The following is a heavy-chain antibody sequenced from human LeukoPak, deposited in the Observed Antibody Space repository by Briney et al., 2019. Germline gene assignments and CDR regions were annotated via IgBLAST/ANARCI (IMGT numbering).Heavy chain of an antibody. J-gene: IGHJ4*02. D-gene: IGHD1-26*01. Sequence: GSLRLSCAASGFTFSSYAMHWVRQAPGKGLEWVAVISYDGSNKYYADSVKGRFTISRVNSKNTLYLQMNSLRAEDTAVYYCARETDYSGSYYFDYWGQGTLVTVSS. V-gene: IGHV3-30-3*01. CDR2: ISYDGSNK. CDR3: ARETDYSGSYYFDY. CDR1: GFTFSSYA.